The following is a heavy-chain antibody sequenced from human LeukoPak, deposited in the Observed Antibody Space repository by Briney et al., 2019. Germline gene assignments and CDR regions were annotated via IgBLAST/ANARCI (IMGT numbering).Heavy chain of an antibody. V-gene: IGHV1-69*04. CDR1: GGTFSSYA. J-gene: IGHJ4*02. CDR3: AKDRNRWLVPSYFDY. CDR2: IIPILGIA. Sequence: GASVKVSCKASGGTFSSYAISWVRQAPGQGLEWMGRIIPILGIANYAQKFQGRVTITADKSTSTAYMELSSLRSEDTAVYYCAKDRNRWLVPSYFDYWGQGTLVTVSS. D-gene: IGHD6-19*01.